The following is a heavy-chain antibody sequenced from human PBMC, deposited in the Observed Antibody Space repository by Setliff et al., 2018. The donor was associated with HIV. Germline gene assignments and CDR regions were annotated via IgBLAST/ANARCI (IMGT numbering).Heavy chain of an antibody. Sequence: PGGSLRLSCTASGFTFGDYAMSWVRQAPGKGLEWVSAISGSGGSTYYADSVKGRFTISRDNSKNTLYLQMSSLGAEDTAVYYCVKARVDGDYYYYYYMDVWGKGTTVTVSS. V-gene: IGHV3-23*01. J-gene: IGHJ6*03. CDR3: VKARVDGDYYYYYYMDV. CDR1: GFTFGDYA. CDR2: ISGSGGST. D-gene: IGHD4-17*01.